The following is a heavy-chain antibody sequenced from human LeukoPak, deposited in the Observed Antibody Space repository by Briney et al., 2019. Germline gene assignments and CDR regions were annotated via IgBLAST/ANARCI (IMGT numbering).Heavy chain of an antibody. CDR1: GFTFSSYS. V-gene: IGHV3-21*01. D-gene: IGHD2-2*01. Sequence: GGSLRLSCAASGFTFSSYSMNWVRQAPGKGLEWVSSISSSSSYIYYADSVKGRFTISRDNAKNSMYLQMNSLRAEDTAVYYCARDKGSSSTSSFDYWGQGTLVTVSS. J-gene: IGHJ4*02. CDR2: ISSSSSYI. CDR3: ARDKGSSSTSSFDY.